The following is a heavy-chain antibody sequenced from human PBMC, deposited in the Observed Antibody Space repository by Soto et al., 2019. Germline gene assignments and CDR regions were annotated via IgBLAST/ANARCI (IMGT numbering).Heavy chain of an antibody. V-gene: IGHV3-33*03. D-gene: IGHD2-2*02. CDR2: IWYGGTQK. Sequence: GGSLRLSCEASGFTFHTHSMHSVRQPPGEGLEWLAAIWYGGTQKYYADSVECRFVISRDNAKNSLYLQMNSLRAEDTAVYYCASGREYYTSVQHCGQGTLVTVSS. CDR3: ASGREYYTSVQH. J-gene: IGHJ1*01. CDR1: GFTFHTHS.